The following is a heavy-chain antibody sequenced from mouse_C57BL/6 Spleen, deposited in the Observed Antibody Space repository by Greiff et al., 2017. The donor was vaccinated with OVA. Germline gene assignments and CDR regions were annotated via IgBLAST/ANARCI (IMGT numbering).Heavy chain of an antibody. Sequence: QVQLQQPGAELVKPGASVKMSCKASGYTFTSYWITWVKQRPGQGLEWIGDIYPGSGSTNYNEKFKSKATLTVDSSSSTAYMQLSSLTSEDSAVYYGAGGGYYGSSLYYYAMDYWGQGTSVTVSS. CDR2: IYPGSGST. CDR1: GYTFTSYW. D-gene: IGHD1-1*01. V-gene: IGHV1-55*01. CDR3: AGGGYYGSSLYYYAMDY. J-gene: IGHJ4*01.